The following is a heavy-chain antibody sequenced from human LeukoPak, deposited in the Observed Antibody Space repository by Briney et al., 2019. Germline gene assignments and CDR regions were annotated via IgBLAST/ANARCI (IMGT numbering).Heavy chain of an antibody. J-gene: IGHJ6*04. CDR1: GFIFSSYS. CDR2: ISSSSSTI. V-gene: IGHV3-48*04. D-gene: IGHD3-10*02. Sequence: PGGSLRLSCAASGFIFSSYSMNWVRQAPGKGLEWVSFISSSSSTIYYADSVKGRFTISRDNAENSLYLQMNSLRAEDTAVYYCAELGITMIGGVWGKGTTVTISS. CDR3: AELGITMIGGV.